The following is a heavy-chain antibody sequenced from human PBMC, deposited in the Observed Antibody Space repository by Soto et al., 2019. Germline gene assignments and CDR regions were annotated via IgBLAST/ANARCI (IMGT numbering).Heavy chain of an antibody. D-gene: IGHD6-19*01. CDR1: GFTFDDYA. Sequence: EVQLVESGGGLVQPGRSLRLSCAASGFTFDDYAMHWVRQAPGKGLEWVSGISGNSGSIGYADSVKGRFTISRDNAKNSLYLQMNSLRAEDTALYYCAKDFTYSSGPYYFDYWGQGTLVTVSS. CDR2: ISGNSGSI. V-gene: IGHV3-9*01. CDR3: AKDFTYSSGPYYFDY. J-gene: IGHJ4*02.